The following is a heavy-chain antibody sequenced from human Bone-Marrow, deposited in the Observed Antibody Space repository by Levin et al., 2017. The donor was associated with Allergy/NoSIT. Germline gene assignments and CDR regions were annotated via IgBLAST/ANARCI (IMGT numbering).Heavy chain of an antibody. D-gene: IGHD6-13*01. J-gene: IGHJ4*02. Sequence: GGSLRLSCAASGFTFSSYSMNWVRQAPGKGLEWVSSISSSSSYIYYADSVKGRFTISRDNAKNSLYLQMNSLRAEDTAVYYCARAKQQLDYFDYWGQGTLVTVSS. CDR2: ISSSSSYI. CDR1: GFTFSSYS. CDR3: ARAKQQLDYFDY. V-gene: IGHV3-21*01.